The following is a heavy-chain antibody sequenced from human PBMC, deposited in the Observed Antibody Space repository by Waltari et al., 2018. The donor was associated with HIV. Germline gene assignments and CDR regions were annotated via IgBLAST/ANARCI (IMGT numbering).Heavy chain of an antibody. V-gene: IGHV4-59*01. CDR1: GGSFNSYH. D-gene: IGHD3-3*01. CDR3: ARALFGVGSNWFDP. J-gene: IGHJ5*02. CDR2: IYYTGRT. Sequence: QVQLQESGPGLVKPSETLSLTCSVSGGSFNSYHWSWIRQPPGKGLEWIGYIYYTGRTNCNPSLESRVTISVDTSKNQFSLRLSSVTAADTAVYYCARALFGVGSNWFDPWGQGTLVTVSS.